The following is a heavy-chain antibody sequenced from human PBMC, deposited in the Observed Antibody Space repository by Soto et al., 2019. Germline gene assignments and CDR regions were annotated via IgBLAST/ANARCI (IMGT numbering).Heavy chain of an antibody. J-gene: IGHJ4*02. Sequence: PGGSLRLSCVVSGFTFSMYWMHWVRQVPGQSPFWVSRISDDGATTNYADSVRGRFTISRDNSKNTLYLQMNSLRAEDTAVYYCAKTQVLRYFDWLSPYYFDYWGQGXLVTVSS. CDR1: GFTFSMYW. CDR2: ISDDGATT. V-gene: IGHV3-74*01. D-gene: IGHD3-9*01. CDR3: AKTQVLRYFDWLSPYYFDY.